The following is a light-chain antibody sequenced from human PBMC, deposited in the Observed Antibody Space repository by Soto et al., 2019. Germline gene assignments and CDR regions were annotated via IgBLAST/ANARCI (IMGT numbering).Light chain of an antibody. V-gene: IGLV2-8*01. CDR2: EVV. Sequence: QSGLTQPPSASGSPGQPVTISCTGTKNDIGFYDFVSWYQHHPGKAPRLIIYEVVQRPSGVPDRFSGSKSGNTASLTVSGLQAADEADYFCKSYAGSNTYVFGSGTKVTVL. CDR3: KSYAGSNTYV. CDR1: KNDIGFYDF. J-gene: IGLJ1*01.